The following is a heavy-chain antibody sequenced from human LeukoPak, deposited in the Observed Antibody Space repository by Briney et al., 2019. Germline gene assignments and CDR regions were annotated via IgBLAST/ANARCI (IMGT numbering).Heavy chain of an antibody. J-gene: IGHJ4*02. CDR1: GFTFSSYS. D-gene: IGHD2-2*01. CDR2: ISSSSRYI. CDR3: ARFSYCRITSCGYYFDD. Sequence: GGSLRLSCAASGFTFSSYSMNWVRQAPGKGLEWVSYISSSSRYIYYADSVKGRFTISRENAKNSLYLQMNSLRAEDTSVYHCARFSYCRITSCGYYFDDWGQGTVVAVCS. V-gene: IGHV3-21*01.